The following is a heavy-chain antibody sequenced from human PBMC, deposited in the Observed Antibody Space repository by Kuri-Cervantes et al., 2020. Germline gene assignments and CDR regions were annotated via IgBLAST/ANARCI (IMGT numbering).Heavy chain of an antibody. CDR2: INPSGGST. CDR3: AAVVSWGGGYYGSGDWYFDL. J-gene: IGHJ2*01. CDR1: GYTFTSYY. Sequence: ASVKVSCKASGYTFTSYYMHWVRQAPGQGLEWMGIINPSGGSTSYAQKFQGRVTMTRDTSTSTVYMDRSSLRSEDTAVYYCAAVVSWGGGYYGSGDWYFDLWGRGTLVTVSS. D-gene: IGHD3-10*01. V-gene: IGHV1-46*01.